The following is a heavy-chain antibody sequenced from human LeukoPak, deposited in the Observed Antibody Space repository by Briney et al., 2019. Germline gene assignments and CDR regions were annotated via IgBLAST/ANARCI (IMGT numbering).Heavy chain of an antibody. CDR1: GFTFSSYA. CDR2: ISGSGGTT. Sequence: GGSLRLSCAASGFTFSSYAMSWVRQAPGKGLEWVSAISGSGGTTYYADSVKGRFTISRDNSKNTLYLQMNSLRAEDTAVYYCAKEIWPTVTTPGWTYFDYWGQGALVTVSS. CDR3: AKEIWPTVTTPGWTYFDY. D-gene: IGHD4-17*01. J-gene: IGHJ4*02. V-gene: IGHV3-23*01.